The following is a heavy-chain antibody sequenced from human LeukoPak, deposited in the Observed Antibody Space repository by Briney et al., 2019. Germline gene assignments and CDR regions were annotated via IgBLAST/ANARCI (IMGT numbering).Heavy chain of an antibody. CDR2: IYYSGNT. V-gene: IGHV4-59*01. Sequence: SETLSLTCTVSGDYIRSYYWSWIRQPPGKGLEWIGYIYYSGNTKYNPSLMSRVTISLDTSKTYFSLKLSSVTAADTAVYYCARERTGSYYDAFDIWGQGTMVTVSS. J-gene: IGHJ3*02. CDR3: ARERTGSYYDAFDI. D-gene: IGHD1-26*01. CDR1: GDYIRSYY.